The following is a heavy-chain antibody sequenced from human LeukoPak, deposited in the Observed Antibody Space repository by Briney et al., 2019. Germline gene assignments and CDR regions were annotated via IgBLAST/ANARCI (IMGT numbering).Heavy chain of an antibody. CDR3: ARDSQDKYCSGGSCYGTQEYFDY. D-gene: IGHD2-15*01. Sequence: SVKVSCKASGGTFSSYAISWVRQAPGQGLEWMGGIIPIFGTANYAQKFQGRVTITADESTSTAYMELSSLRSEDTAVYYCARDSQDKYCSGGSCYGTQEYFDYWGQGTLVTVSS. J-gene: IGHJ4*02. CDR1: GGTFSSYA. CDR2: IIPIFGTA. V-gene: IGHV1-69*13.